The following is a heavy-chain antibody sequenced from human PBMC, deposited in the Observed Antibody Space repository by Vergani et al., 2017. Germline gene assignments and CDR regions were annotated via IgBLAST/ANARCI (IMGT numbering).Heavy chain of an antibody. CDR3: AKGDRVCSITSCYTPGVDY. Sequence: EVQLLESGGGLVQPGGSLRLSCAASGFTFSSYAMSWVRQAPGKGLEWVSAISGSGGSTYYADSVKGRFTISRDNSKNTLYLQMNSLRAEDTAVYYCAKGDRVCSITSCYTPGVDYGAKGTLGAVSS. D-gene: IGHD2-2*02. V-gene: IGHV3-23*01. J-gene: IGHJ4*02. CDR1: GFTFSSYA. CDR2: ISGSGGST.